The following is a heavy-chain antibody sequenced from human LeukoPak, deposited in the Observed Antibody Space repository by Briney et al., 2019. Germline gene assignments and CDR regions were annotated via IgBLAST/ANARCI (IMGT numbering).Heavy chain of an antibody. D-gene: IGHD4-17*01. CDR2: IHHSGSA. CDR1: GGYISTYY. V-gene: IGHV4-59*01. J-gene: IGHJ6*04. Sequence: SETLSLTCTLSGGYISTYYWTWIRHSPGRGLEWIGHIHHSGSADYKPSLMSRVTISVDTSNNQFFLKLTSLTAADTAVYYCARTSYGAPMDVWGKGTTVTVSS. CDR3: ARTSYGAPMDV.